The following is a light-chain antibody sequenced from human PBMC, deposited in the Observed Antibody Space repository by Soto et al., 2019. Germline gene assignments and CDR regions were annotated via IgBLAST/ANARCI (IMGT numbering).Light chain of an antibody. Sequence: DVVMTQSPLSLPFTLGQPASISCRSSQRLGYTDGYTYLSWFQQRPGQSPRXIIYKVSNRDSGVPDRFSGSGSGTDFTLKISRVEAEDVGMYYCMQGAHWPLTLGGGTKVDIK. CDR3: MQGAHWPLT. CDR2: KVS. J-gene: IGKJ4*01. V-gene: IGKV2-30*01. CDR1: QRLGYTDGYTY.